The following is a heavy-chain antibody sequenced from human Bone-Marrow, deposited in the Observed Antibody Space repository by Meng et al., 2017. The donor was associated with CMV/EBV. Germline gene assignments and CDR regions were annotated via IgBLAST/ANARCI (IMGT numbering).Heavy chain of an antibody. D-gene: IGHD4/OR15-4a*01. Sequence: GGSLRLSCAASGFTFSSYSMSWVRQAPGKGLEWVSSISSSSSYIYYADSVKGRFTISRDNAKNSLYLQMNSLRAEDTAVYYCARDLSEVLASDIWGQGTMVTVSS. CDR1: GFTFSSYS. V-gene: IGHV3-21*06. J-gene: IGHJ3*02. CDR2: ISSSSSYI. CDR3: ARDLSEVLASDI.